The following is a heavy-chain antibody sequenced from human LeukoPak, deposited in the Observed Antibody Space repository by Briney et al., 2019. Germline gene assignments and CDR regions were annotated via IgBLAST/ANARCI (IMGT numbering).Heavy chain of an antibody. CDR1: EFSVGSNY. CDR2: IYSGGST. Sequence: GGSLRLSCAASEFSVGSNYMTWVRQAPGKGLEWVSLIYSGGSTYYADSVKGRFTISRDNARNSLYLQMNSLRAEDTAVYYCARDPYSGTYGDTYYYYMDVWGKGTTVTISS. J-gene: IGHJ6*03. V-gene: IGHV3-66*01. D-gene: IGHD1-26*01. CDR3: ARDPYSGTYGDTYYYYMDV.